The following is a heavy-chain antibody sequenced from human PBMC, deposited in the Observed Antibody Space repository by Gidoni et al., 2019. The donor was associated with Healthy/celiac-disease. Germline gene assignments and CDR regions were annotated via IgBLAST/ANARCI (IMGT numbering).Heavy chain of an antibody. CDR3: ARVGRDYYDSSGYYYGY. CDR1: GFTFSDYY. J-gene: IGHJ4*02. Sequence: QVQLVESGGGLVKPGGSLRLSCAASGFTFSDYYMSWIRQAPGKGLEWVSYISSSSSYTNYADSVKGRFTISRDNAKNSLYLQMNSLRAEDTAVYYCARVGRDYYDSSGYYYGYWGQGTLVTVSS. V-gene: IGHV3-11*06. CDR2: ISSSSSYT. D-gene: IGHD3-22*01.